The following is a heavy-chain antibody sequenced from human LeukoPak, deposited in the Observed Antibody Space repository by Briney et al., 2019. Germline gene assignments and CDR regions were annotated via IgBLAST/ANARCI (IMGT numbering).Heavy chain of an antibody. V-gene: IGHV4-4*07. CDR2: IYISGST. CDR1: GGSISTYF. J-gene: IGHJ6*03. CDR3: ARNLQHSSSWPYYYYYYMDV. Sequence: KASETLSLTCTVSGGSISTYFWSWIRQPPGKGLEWIGRIYISGSTNYNPSLKGRVTMSVDTSKNQFSLKLSSVTAADTAVYYCARNLQHSSSWPYYYYYYMDVWGKGTTVTISS. D-gene: IGHD6-13*01.